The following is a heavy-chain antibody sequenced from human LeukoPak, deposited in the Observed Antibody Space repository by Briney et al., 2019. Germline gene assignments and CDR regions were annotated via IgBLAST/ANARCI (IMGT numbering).Heavy chain of an antibody. CDR1: GFTFDDYA. Sequence: GGSLRLSCAASGFTFDDYAMHWVRPAPGKGLEWVSGIRWNSGSIGYAGSVKGRFTISRDNAKNTLYLQMNSLRAEDTPVYYCAQFERDYVWGSYRYSDDYWGQGTLVSVSS. CDR2: IRWNSGSI. CDR3: AQFERDYVWGSYRYSDDY. D-gene: IGHD3-16*02. V-gene: IGHV3-9*01. J-gene: IGHJ4*01.